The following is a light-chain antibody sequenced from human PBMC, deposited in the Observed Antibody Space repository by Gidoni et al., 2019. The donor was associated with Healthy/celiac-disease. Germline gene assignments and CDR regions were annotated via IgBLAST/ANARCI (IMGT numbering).Light chain of an antibody. CDR3: QQYGSSPLCS. V-gene: IGKV3-20*01. J-gene: IGKJ2*04. CDR2: GAS. Sequence: DIVLTQSPGTLSLSPGERATLSCRASQSVSSSYLAWYQQKPGQAPRLLVYGASSRATGIPDRFSGSGSGTDFTLTISRLEPEDFAVYYCQQYGSSPLCSFGQGTQLEIK. CDR1: QSVSSSY.